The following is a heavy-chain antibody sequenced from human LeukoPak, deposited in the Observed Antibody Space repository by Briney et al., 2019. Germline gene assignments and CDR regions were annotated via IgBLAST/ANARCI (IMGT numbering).Heavy chain of an antibody. CDR2: IWYDGSKK. J-gene: IGHJ4*02. Sequence: GGSLRLSCAASGFTFSSYGMHWVRQAPGNGLEWVAVIWYDGSKKYYADSVKGRFTISRDNSENTLYLQMNSLRAEDTAVYYCAKRYYGSGSGFGSYYFDYWGQGTLVTVSS. CDR3: AKRYYGSGSGFGSYYFDY. CDR1: GFTFSSYG. D-gene: IGHD3-10*01. V-gene: IGHV3-33*06.